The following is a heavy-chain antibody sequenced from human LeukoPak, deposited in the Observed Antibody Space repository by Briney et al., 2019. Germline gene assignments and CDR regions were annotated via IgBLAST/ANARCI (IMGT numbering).Heavy chain of an antibody. Sequence: GGSLRLSCAASGFTFSSNWMHWVRQAPGKGLVWVSRINEDGSTTNYADSVKSQSTIFRDNAKNTLYLQMNSLRAEDTAVYYCVRDLGGRSGHWGQGTLVTVSS. CDR2: INEDGSTT. J-gene: IGHJ4*02. CDR1: GFTFSSNW. D-gene: IGHD1-26*01. CDR3: VRDLGGRSGH. V-gene: IGHV3-74*01.